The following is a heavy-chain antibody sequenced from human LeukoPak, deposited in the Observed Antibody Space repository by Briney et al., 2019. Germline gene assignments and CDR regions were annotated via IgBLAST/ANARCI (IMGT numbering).Heavy chain of an antibody. CDR1: GFSFTNSA. CDR3: ARGLQGIDY. V-gene: IGHV1-58*01. J-gene: IGHJ4*02. D-gene: IGHD4-11*01. CDR2: IVVGSGNT. Sequence: ASVKVSCKASGFSFTNSAVQWVRQARGQRLEWIGWIVVGSGNTNYAQKFQERVTITRDRSTSTAYLELSSLRSEDTAVYYCARGLQGIDYWGQGTLVTVSS.